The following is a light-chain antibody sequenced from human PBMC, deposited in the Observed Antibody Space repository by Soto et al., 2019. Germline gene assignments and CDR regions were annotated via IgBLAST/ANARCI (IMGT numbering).Light chain of an antibody. CDR1: ETVDTSF. Sequence: DIVMTQSPCTLSLSLGETATLSCRASETVDTSFLGWYKQKPGRAPRLLIYSASSRASGIPDRFSASGCATEFTLTISRLQPEDFAVYYCQQYDSSPLTFGGGTKVEI. J-gene: IGKJ4*01. CDR2: SAS. CDR3: QQYDSSPLT. V-gene: IGKV3-20*01.